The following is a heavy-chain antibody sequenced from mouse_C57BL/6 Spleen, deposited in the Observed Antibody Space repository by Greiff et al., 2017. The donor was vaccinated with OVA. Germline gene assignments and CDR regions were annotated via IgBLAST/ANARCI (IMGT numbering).Heavy chain of an antibody. CDR2: IDPETGGT. V-gene: IGHV1-15*01. CDR3: TRWDYSNYEDAMDY. D-gene: IGHD2-5*01. J-gene: IGHJ4*01. CDR1: GYTFTDYE. Sequence: QVQLQQSGAELVRPGASVTLSCKASGYTFTDYEMHWVKQTPVHGLEWIGAIDPETGGTAYNQKFKGKAILTADKSSSTAYMELRSLTSEDSAVDYCTRWDYSNYEDAMDYWGQGTSVTVSS.